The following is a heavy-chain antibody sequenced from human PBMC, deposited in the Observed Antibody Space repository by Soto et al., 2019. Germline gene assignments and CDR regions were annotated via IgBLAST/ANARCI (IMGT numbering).Heavy chain of an antibody. V-gene: IGHV3-30*18. CDR2: ISYDGSKK. J-gene: IGHJ6*02. CDR1: GFTFSSYG. Sequence: SLRLSCAASGFTFSSYGMHWVRQAPGKGLEWVAVISYDGSKKYYADSVKGRFTISRDNSKNTLYLQMNSLRAEDTAVYSCAKAEIGYCSSTSCPATSDVWGQGTTVTVSS. CDR3: AKAEIGYCSSTSCPATSDV. D-gene: IGHD2-2*01.